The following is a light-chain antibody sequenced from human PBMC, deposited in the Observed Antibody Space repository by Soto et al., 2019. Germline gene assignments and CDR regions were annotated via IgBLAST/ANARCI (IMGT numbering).Light chain of an antibody. Sequence: DIQMTQSPSTLSASVGDRVTITCRASQSVVTWLAWYQQKPGKAPKLLIYDVSTLKNGVPSRFSGSGSGTEFTLNISSLQPDDTATYYCQHYNSYPHTCGQGTKREIK. V-gene: IGKV1-5*01. CDR2: DVS. CDR1: QSVVTW. CDR3: QHYNSYPHT. J-gene: IGKJ2*01.